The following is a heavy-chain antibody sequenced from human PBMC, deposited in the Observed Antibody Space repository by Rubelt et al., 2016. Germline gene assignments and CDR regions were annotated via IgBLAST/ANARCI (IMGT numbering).Heavy chain of an antibody. J-gene: IGHJ4*02. CDR1: GGSISSSSYY. CDR3: ARRGAIFGVVIYFDY. D-gene: IGHD3-3*01. CDR2: IYYSGST. V-gene: IGHV4-39*01. Sequence: QLQLQESGPGLVKPSETPSLTCTVSGGSISSSSYYWGWIRQPPGKGLEWIGSIYYSGSTYYNPSLKSRVTISVDTSKNQFSLKRSSVTAADTAVYYCARRGAIFGVVIYFDYWGQGTLVTVSS.